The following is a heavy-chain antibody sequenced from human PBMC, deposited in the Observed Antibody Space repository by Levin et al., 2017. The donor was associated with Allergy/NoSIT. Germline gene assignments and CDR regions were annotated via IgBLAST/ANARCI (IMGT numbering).Heavy chain of an antibody. V-gene: IGHV3-23*01. J-gene: IGHJ3*02. D-gene: IGHD1-26*01. CDR2: ISGSGGNA. Sequence: QPGGSLRLSCAASGFTFSSYAMTWVRQAPGKGLEWVSGISGSGGNAYYADSVKGRFTISRDNSKNTLYLQMNSLRAEDTAVYYCAKGRSGSPPDDPFDIWGQGTMVTVSS. CDR1: GFTFSSYA. CDR3: AKGRSGSPPDDPFDI.